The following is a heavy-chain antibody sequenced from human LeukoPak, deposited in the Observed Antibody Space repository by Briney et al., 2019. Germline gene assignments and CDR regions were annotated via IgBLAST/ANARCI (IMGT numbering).Heavy chain of an antibody. CDR2: IYYSGST. D-gene: IGHD2-2*01. J-gene: IGHJ4*02. Sequence: PSETLSLTCTVSGGSISSSSYYWGWIRQPPGKGLEWIGSIYYSGSTYYNPSLKSRVTISVDTSKNQFSLKLSSVTAADTAVYYCARQSGNCSSTSCYADKVDYWGQGTLVTVSS. CDR3: ARQSGNCSSTSCYADKVDY. CDR1: GGSISSSSYY. V-gene: IGHV4-39*01.